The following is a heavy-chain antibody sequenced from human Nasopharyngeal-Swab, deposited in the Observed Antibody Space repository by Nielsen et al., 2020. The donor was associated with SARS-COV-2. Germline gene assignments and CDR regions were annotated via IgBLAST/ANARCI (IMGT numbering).Heavy chain of an antibody. CDR2: INQDGREK. J-gene: IGHJ4*02. CDR1: GFTFSSYW. Sequence: GESLKISCAASGFTFSSYWMSWVRQAPGKGLEWVANINQDGREKYYVDSVKGRFTISRDNSMNTLHLQMSDLRAEDTAMYYCARDDKVGRRSDGYILSYWGQGTLVTVSS. V-gene: IGHV3-7*01. CDR3: ARDDKVGRRSDGYILSY. D-gene: IGHD5-24*01.